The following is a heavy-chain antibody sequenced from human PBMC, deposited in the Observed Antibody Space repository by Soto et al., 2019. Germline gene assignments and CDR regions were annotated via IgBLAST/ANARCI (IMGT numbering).Heavy chain of an antibody. D-gene: IGHD2-2*02. CDR1: GFTFSSYA. CDR3: AKDWGVVVPAAIQSSDYYYYMDV. Sequence: GGSLRLSCAASGFTFSSYAMSWVRQAPGKGLEWVSAISGSGGSTYYADSVKGRFTISRDNSKNTLYLQMNSLRAEDPAVYYCAKDWGVVVPAAIQSSDYYYYMDVWGKGTTVTVSS. J-gene: IGHJ6*03. V-gene: IGHV3-23*01. CDR2: ISGSGGST.